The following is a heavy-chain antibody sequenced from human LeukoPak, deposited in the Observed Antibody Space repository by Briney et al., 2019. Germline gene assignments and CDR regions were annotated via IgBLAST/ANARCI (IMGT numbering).Heavy chain of an antibody. CDR2: ISSSSSHM. J-gene: IGHJ1*01. D-gene: IGHD1-26*01. Sequence: PGGCLRLSCAASGFTFNSYSMYWGRQAPGKGLEWVSSISSSSSHMFYADSVKGRFSISRDNANNSLFLQMNSLRAEDTAVYYCVRDSGSSYGYYFLHWGQGTLVTVSS. CDR3: VRDSGSSYGYYFLH. V-gene: IGHV3-21*01. CDR1: GFTFNSYS.